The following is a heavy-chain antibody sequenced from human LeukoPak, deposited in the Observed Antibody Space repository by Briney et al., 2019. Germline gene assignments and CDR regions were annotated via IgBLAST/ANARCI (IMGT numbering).Heavy chain of an antibody. Sequence: PSETLSLTCAVYGGSFSGYYWSWIRQPPGKGLEWIGEINHSGSTNYNPSLKSRVTISVDTSKNQFSLKLSSVTAADTAVYYCARGGDRYFDWLRTRKYFDYWGQGTLVTVSS. CDR2: INHSGST. J-gene: IGHJ4*02. CDR3: ARGGDRYFDWLRTRKYFDY. D-gene: IGHD3-9*01. CDR1: GGSFSGYY. V-gene: IGHV4-34*01.